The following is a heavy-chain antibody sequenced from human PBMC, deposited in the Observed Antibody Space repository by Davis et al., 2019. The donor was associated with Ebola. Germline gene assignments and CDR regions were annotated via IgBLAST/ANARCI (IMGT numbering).Heavy chain of an antibody. J-gene: IGHJ4*02. V-gene: IGHV3-74*01. Sequence: PWGSLRLSCAAYAFTKSRDGMHWIRQPPGKGLVWVSRINSDGSSTSYADSVKGRFTISRDNAKNTLYLQMNSLRAEDTAVYYCARDRGLGGGSLWDHWGQGTLVTVSS. CDR3: ARDRGLGGGSLWDH. D-gene: IGHD2-15*01. CDR1: AFTKSRDG. CDR2: INSDGSST.